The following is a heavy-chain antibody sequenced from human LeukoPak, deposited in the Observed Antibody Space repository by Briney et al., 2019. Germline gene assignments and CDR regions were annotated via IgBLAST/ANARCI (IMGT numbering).Heavy chain of an antibody. Sequence: PSETLSLTCTVSGGSVSSGSYYWSWIRQPPWKGLEWIGNIYYSGSTNYNPSLKSRVTISVDTSKNQFSLKLSSVTAADTAVYYCARDMVRGVFDYWGQGTLVTVSS. CDR2: IYYSGST. J-gene: IGHJ4*02. D-gene: IGHD3-10*01. CDR3: ARDMVRGVFDY. V-gene: IGHV4-61*01. CDR1: GGSVSSGSYY.